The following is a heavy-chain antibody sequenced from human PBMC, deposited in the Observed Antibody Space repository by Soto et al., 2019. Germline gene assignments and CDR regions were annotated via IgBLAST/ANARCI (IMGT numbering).Heavy chain of an antibody. CDR2: FSDSGST. J-gene: IGHJ6*02. CDR1: GGSISSGYYY. CDR3: ARGNFYYGMDV. Sequence: PSETLSLTCSVSGGSISSGYYYWSWVRQPPGKGLEWIGEFSDSGSTNYNPSLKSRVTISEDMSKSQFSLKLSSVTAADTAVYYCARGNFYYGMDVWGQGTTVTVSS. V-gene: IGHV4-39*07.